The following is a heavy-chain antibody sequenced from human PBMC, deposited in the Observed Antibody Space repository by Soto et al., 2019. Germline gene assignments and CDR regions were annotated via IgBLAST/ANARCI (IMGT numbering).Heavy chain of an antibody. J-gene: IGHJ4*02. D-gene: IGHD1-7*01. CDR1: GYTFTSYA. V-gene: IGHV1-3*01. CDR3: ARDLTGTTFPNGDY. Sequence: ASVKVSCKASGYTFTSYAMHWLRQAPGQRLEWMGWINAGNGNTKYSQKFQGRVTITRDTSASTAYMELSSLRSEDTAVYYCARDLTGTTFPNGDYWGQGTLVTVSS. CDR2: INAGNGNT.